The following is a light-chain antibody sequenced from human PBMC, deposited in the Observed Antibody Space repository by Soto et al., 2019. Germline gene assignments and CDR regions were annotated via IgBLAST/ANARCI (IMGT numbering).Light chain of an antibody. CDR1: QDISNY. CDR2: DAS. J-gene: IGKJ4*01. V-gene: IGKV1-33*01. Sequence: DIQMTQSPSSLSASVGDRVTITCQASQDISNYLNWYQQKPGKAPKLLIYDASNLETGVPSRFSGRGSGTHFTFTISSLQPEDIATYYCQQYDNLPLTFGGGTKVEIK. CDR3: QQYDNLPLT.